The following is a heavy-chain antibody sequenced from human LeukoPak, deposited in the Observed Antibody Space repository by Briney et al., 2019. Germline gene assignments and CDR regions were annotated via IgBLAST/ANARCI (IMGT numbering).Heavy chain of an antibody. V-gene: IGHV4-4*07. Sequence: PSETLSLTCTVSGGSISNYYWSWIRQPAGKGLEWIGRIYTSGSTNYNPSLKSRVTMSVDTSKNQFSLKLSSVTAADTAVYYCATTNPYYDFWSGPSYFDYWGQGTLVTVSS. J-gene: IGHJ4*02. CDR1: GGSISNYY. CDR3: ATTNPYYDFWSGPSYFDY. CDR2: IYTSGST. D-gene: IGHD3-3*01.